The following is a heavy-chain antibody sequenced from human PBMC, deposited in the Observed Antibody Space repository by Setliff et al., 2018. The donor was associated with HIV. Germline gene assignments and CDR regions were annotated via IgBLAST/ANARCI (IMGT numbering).Heavy chain of an antibody. CDR1: GYTFSSYD. V-gene: IGHV1-8*02. J-gene: IGHJ5*02. D-gene: IGHD3-9*01. CDR3: ARTWGAGVTGYWFEP. CDR2: MNPNSGNT. Sequence: ASVKVSCKASGYTFSSYDINWVRQATGQGLEWMGWMNPNSGNTGYAQKFQGRVTMTRNTSISTAYMELRSLRSEDTAVYFCARTWGAGVTGYWFEPWGQGTRVTVSS.